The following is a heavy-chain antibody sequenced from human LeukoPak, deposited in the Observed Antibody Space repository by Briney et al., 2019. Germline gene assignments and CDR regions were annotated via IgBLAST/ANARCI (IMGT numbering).Heavy chain of an antibody. CDR3: ARGGGRYRDAFDI. J-gene: IGHJ3*02. Sequence: SETLSLTCTVSGGSISSYYWSWIPQPPGKGLEWIGYIYYSGSTNYNPSLKSRVTISVDTSKNQFSLKLSSVTAADTAVYYCARGGGRYRDAFDIWGQGTMVTVSS. V-gene: IGHV4-59*01. CDR2: IYYSGST. CDR1: GGSISSYY. D-gene: IGHD3-16*01.